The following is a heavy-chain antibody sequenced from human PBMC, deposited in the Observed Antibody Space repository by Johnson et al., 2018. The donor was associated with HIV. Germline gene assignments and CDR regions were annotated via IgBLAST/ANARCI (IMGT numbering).Heavy chain of an antibody. CDR2: ISYDGGNK. V-gene: IGHV3-30*18. D-gene: IGHD1-1*01. J-gene: IGHJ3*02. CDR1: GFIFSGFG. Sequence: QVQVVESGGGVVQPGRSLRLSCAASGFIFSGFGLHWVRQAPGKGLEWVASISYDGGNKYYADSVRGRITISRADSKNTLYLQMSSLRVEDTAVYYCAKVFSDNWNLASSLDDAFNIWGQGTMVTVSS. CDR3: AKVFSDNWNLASSLDDAFNI.